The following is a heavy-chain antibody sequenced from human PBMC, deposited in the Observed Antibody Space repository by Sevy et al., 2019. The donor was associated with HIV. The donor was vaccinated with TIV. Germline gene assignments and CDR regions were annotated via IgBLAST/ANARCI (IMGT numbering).Heavy chain of an antibody. Sequence: GWSLRLSCVASGFTFRSYWMNWLRQAPGKGLEWVANINQDGSEKFYLDSVKGRFTISRDNAKNSVFLQMDSLRAEDTAVYYCARSLDYWGQGSLVTVSS. V-gene: IGHV3-7*01. CDR1: GFTFRSYW. CDR3: ARSLDY. J-gene: IGHJ4*02. CDR2: INQDGSEK.